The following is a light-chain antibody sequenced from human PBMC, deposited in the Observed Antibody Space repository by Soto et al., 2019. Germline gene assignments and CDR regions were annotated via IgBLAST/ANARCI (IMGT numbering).Light chain of an antibody. CDR3: QQYYNGSSIT. Sequence: RQAPSTLSVSPGARATLSCRASQSVSSNLAWYQQKPGQAPRLLIYGASTRATGIPARFSGSGSGTEFTLTISSLLSDDFAVYYSQQYYNGSSITFGQGARLEI. CDR1: QSVSSN. CDR2: GAS. J-gene: IGKJ5*01. V-gene: IGKV3-15*01.